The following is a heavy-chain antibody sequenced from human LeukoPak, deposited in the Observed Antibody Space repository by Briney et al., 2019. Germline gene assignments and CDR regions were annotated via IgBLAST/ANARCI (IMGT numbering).Heavy chain of an antibody. J-gene: IGHJ4*02. CDR1: SGSISNYC. D-gene: IGHD3-22*01. V-gene: IGHV4-59*01. CDR3: ARAWDSSGYPLFDY. Sequence: PSETLSLTCTVSSGSISNYCWSWIRQPPGKGLEWIGYMYYIGGTNYNPSLKSRVTISLDTSKNQFSLKLSSVTAADTAVYYCARAWDSSGYPLFDYWGQGTLVTVSS. CDR2: MYYIGGT.